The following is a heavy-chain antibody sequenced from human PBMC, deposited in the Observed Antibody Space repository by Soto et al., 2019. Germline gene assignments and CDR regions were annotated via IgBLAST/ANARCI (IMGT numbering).Heavy chain of an antibody. CDR3: AKDLFFGNTYGYFDH. V-gene: IGHV3-23*01. CDR1: GFTFNNYA. Sequence: QLLESGGGLVQPGGSLRLSCAASGFTFNNYAMTWVRQAPGKGLEWVSEINDSGGSTYYADSVKGRFTISRDNSNNTLYLQMNSLRAEDTAVYYCAKDLFFGNTYGYFDHWGQGTLVTVSS. J-gene: IGHJ4*02. CDR2: INDSGGST. D-gene: IGHD5-18*01.